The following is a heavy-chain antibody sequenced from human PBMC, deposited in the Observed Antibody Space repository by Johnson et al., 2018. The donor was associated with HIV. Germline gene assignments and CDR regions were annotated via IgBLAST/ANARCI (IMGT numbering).Heavy chain of an antibody. D-gene: IGHD1-26*01. J-gene: IGHJ3*02. Sequence: VHLVESGGDLVQPGRSLRLSCTASGFTFGDYVINWFRQAPGKGLGWVGIIRSKVYGGTTRYAASVKVRFIISRDDSKSIAYMQMNSLKTEDTAVYYCTGDGVKWDLLGADNAFDIWGQGTMVTVSS. CDR1: GFTFGDYV. CDR2: IRSKVYGGTT. CDR3: TGDGVKWDLLGADNAFDI. V-gene: IGHV3-49*03.